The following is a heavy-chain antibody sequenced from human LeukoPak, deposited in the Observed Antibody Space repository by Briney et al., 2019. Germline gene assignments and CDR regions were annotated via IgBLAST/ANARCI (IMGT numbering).Heavy chain of an antibody. Sequence: GGSLRLSCAASGLIFTDAWMTWVRQVPGKGLEWVGRIKSKVNGGTRDYATPVKGRFIISRDDPTASLYLQMSSLRTEDTAVYYCTTSVYWGQGILVTVSS. CDR1: GLIFTDAW. CDR3: TTSVY. V-gene: IGHV3-15*01. CDR2: IKSKVNGGTR. D-gene: IGHD5/OR15-5a*01. J-gene: IGHJ4*02.